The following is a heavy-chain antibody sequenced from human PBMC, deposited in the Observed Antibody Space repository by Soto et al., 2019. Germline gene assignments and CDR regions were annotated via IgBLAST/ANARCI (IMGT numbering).Heavy chain of an antibody. CDR1: GGTLSDYA. D-gene: IGHD3-22*01. CDR2: IIPIFGSA. Sequence: QVQLVQSGAEVKKPGSSVKVSCKASGGTLSDYAFSWVRQAPGQGLEWMGGIIPIFGSANYAQKLQGRVTITADESTKTAYMELSSLRSEDTAVYYCARGPRDHFYYLSSDYARSYGAFDLWGQGTMVTVSS. V-gene: IGHV1-69*12. CDR3: ARGPRDHFYYLSSDYARSYGAFDL. J-gene: IGHJ3*01.